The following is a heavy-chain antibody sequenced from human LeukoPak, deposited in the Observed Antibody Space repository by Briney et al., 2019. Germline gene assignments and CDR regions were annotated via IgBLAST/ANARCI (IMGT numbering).Heavy chain of an antibody. CDR1: GFTFSSYS. CDR2: ISNSSSYI. D-gene: IGHD3-3*01. V-gene: IGHV3-21*01. J-gene: IGHJ6*02. CDR3: ARGYDLWSGVMGLDYGMDV. Sequence: PGGSLRLSCAASGFTFSSYSMNWVRQASGKGLEWVSSISNSSSYIYYADSVKGRFTISRDNAKNSLYLQMNSLRAEDTAVYYCARGYDLWSGVMGLDYGMDVWGQGTTVTVSS.